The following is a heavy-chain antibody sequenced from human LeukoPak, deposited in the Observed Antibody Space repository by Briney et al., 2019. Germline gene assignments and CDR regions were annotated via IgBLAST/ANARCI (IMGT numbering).Heavy chain of an antibody. Sequence: GGSLRLSCAASGFTFSSYWMSWVRQAPGKGLEWVASIKRDGSEEYYVDSVKGRFTISRDNAKNSLYLQMNSLTAEDTAIYYCARGLCGGDCYDYWGQGTLVTVSS. V-gene: IGHV3-7*01. D-gene: IGHD2-21*01. CDR3: ARGLCGGDCYDY. J-gene: IGHJ4*02. CDR1: GFTFSSYW. CDR2: IKRDGSEE.